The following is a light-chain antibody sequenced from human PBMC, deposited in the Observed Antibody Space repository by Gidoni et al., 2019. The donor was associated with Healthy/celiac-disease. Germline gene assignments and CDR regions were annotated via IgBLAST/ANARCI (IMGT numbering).Light chain of an antibody. CDR3: SSYTSSSTWV. J-gene: IGLJ3*02. CDR2: DVS. CDR1: SSDVGGYNY. Sequence: SALTQPASVSGPPGQSITIYCTGTSSDVGGYNYVSWYQQHPGKAPKLMSYDVSNRPSGVSNRFSGSKSGNTASLTISGLQAEDEADYYCSSYTSSSTWVFGGGTKLTVL. V-gene: IGLV2-14*01.